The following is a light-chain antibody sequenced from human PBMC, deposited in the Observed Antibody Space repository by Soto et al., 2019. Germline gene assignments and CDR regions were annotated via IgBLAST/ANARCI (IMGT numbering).Light chain of an antibody. CDR2: DAS. CDR1: QNINNY. CDR3: QHYDSLPIT. Sequence: DIQMTQSPSTLSASVGDGVTITCRASQNINNYLNWYQQKPGRAPKLLIYDASNLEAGVPSRFRGSGSGTDFTFTISSLQPEDFAVFYCQHYDSLPITFGQGTRLENK. V-gene: IGKV1-33*01. J-gene: IGKJ5*01.